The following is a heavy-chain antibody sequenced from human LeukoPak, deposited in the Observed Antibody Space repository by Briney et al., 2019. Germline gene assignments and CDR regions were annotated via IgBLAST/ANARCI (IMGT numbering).Heavy chain of an antibody. Sequence: ASVKVSCKASGYTFTSYYMHWVRQAPGQGLEWMGWINPNSGGTNYAQKFQGRVTMTRDTSISTAYMELSRLRSDDTAVYYCARDITAVAGTNYWGQGTLVTVSS. J-gene: IGHJ4*02. D-gene: IGHD6-19*01. CDR2: INPNSGGT. CDR3: ARDITAVAGTNY. CDR1: GYTFTSYY. V-gene: IGHV1-2*02.